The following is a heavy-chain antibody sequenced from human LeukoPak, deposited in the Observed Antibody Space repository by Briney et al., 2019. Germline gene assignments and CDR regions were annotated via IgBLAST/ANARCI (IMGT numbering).Heavy chain of an antibody. V-gene: IGHV2-5*01. J-gene: IGHJ5*02. D-gene: IGHD2-21*02. CDR2: IYWNDDK. CDR1: GFSLRTSGVG. Sequence: SGPTLVNPTQTLTLTCTFSGFSLRTSGVGVAWIRQPPGKALEWLALIYWNDDKRYSPSLQSRLTITKDTSKNQVVLTMTNMDPVDTATYYCAHRRAYCGGDCYRNNWFGPWGQGSLVTVST. CDR3: AHRRAYCGGDCYRNNWFGP.